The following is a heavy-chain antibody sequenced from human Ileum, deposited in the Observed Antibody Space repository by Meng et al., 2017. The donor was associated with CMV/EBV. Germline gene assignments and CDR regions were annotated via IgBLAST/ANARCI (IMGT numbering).Heavy chain of an antibody. CDR1: GFTFSSYW. J-gene: IGHJ3*02. V-gene: IGHV3-7*01. CDR2: IKQDGSEK. CDR3: ARGPWDDAFDI. Sequence: GESLKISCAASGFTFSSYWMSWVRQAPRKGLEWVANIKQDGSEKYYVDSVKGRFTISRDTSKNKLYLQMNSLRAEDTSVYYCARGPWDDAFDIWGQGTMVTVSS. D-gene: IGHD1-26*01.